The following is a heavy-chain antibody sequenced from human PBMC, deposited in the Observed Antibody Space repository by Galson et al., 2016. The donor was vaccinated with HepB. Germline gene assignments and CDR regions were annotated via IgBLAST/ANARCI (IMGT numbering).Heavy chain of an antibody. D-gene: IGHD5/OR15-5a*01. CDR1: GFSLSNSRMS. V-gene: IGHV2-26*01. Sequence: PALVKPTQTLTLTCTVSGFSLSNSRMSVSWFRQPPGKALEWLAHIFSNDEKSYNTSLKSRLTISKDTSKSQVVLTMANVDPADTATYYCTRVPFYVNSVFDWLDPWGQGILVTVSS. CDR3: TRVPFYVNSVFDWLDP. J-gene: IGHJ5*02. CDR2: IFSNDEK.